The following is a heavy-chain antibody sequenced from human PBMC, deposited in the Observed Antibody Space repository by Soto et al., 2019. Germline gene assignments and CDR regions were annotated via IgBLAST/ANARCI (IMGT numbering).Heavy chain of an antibody. CDR2: VSHSEGA. Sequence: PSESLSRTCTVSGGSISSGAYYWSWIPQPPGQGLEWIGAVSHSEGAYYNPSLKSRLTLQLDTFKNQISLNLSSVTSADTPVYYCARADDYTSRYDYCRQGTVVT. CDR3: ARADDYTSRYDY. V-gene: IGHV4-30-4*01. CDR1: GGSISSGAYY. J-gene: IGHJ4*02. D-gene: IGHD4-4*01.